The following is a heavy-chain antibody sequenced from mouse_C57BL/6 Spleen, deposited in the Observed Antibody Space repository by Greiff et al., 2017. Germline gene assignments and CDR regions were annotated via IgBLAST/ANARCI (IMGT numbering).Heavy chain of an antibody. CDR2: IDPSDSET. D-gene: IGHD2-5*01. V-gene: IGHV1-52*01. Sequence: VKLQQPGAELVRPGSSVKLSCKASGYTFTSYWMHWVKQRPIQGLEWIGNIDPSDSETHYNQKFKDKATLTVDKSSSTAYMQLSSLTSEDSAVYYCANSNSFDYWGQGTTLTVSS. CDR1: GYTFTSYW. CDR3: ANSNSFDY. J-gene: IGHJ2*01.